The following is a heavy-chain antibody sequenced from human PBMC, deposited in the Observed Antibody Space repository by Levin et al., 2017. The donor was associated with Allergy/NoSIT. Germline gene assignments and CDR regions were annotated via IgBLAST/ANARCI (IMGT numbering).Heavy chain of an antibody. CDR1: GDSFSSTSYY. Sequence: SETLSLTCTVSGDSFSSTSYYWGWIRQSPGKGLEWIGNINYSGKTYSNPSLKSRVTISIATSTHQFSLQLYSVTAADTAVYYCARLAGRSYFARTFAYYDLDVWGQGTSVTVSS. CDR2: INYSGKT. V-gene: IGHV4-39*01. D-gene: IGHD1-26*01. CDR3: ARLAGRSYFARTFAYYDLDV. J-gene: IGHJ6*02.